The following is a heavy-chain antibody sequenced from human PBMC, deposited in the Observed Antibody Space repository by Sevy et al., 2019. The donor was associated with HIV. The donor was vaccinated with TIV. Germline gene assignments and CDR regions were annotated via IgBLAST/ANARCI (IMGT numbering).Heavy chain of an antibody. CDR1: GFTFRNHE. V-gene: IGHV3-48*03. CDR2: ISSNGGTV. J-gene: IGHJ4*02. Sequence: GGSLRLSCAASGFTFRNHEMNWVRQAPGKGLEWLSYISSNGGTVYYAASVRCRFTVSRDNAKNSLYLQMNSLRAGDTALYYCANLDEYWGQGTLVTVSS. CDR3: ANLDEY.